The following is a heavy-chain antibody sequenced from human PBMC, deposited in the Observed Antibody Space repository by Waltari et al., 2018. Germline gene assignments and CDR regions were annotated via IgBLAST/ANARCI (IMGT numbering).Heavy chain of an antibody. J-gene: IGHJ4*02. Sequence: QVQLVQSGAEVKKPGASVKVSCKASGYTFTGYYMHWVRQAPGQGLEWMVRINPHSGGTTYAQKFQGRVTMTSDTSISTAYMELSRLRSDDTAVYYCARGGRLRIDYWGQGTLVTVSS. CDR1: GYTFTGYY. CDR2: INPHSGGT. D-gene: IGHD1-26*01. V-gene: IGHV1-2*06. CDR3: ARGGRLRIDY.